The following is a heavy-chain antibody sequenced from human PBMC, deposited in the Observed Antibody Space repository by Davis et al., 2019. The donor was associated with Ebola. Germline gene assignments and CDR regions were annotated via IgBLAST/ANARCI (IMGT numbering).Heavy chain of an antibody. D-gene: IGHD2-2*01. J-gene: IGHJ6*02. Sequence: ASVKVSCKASGYTFTSYGISWVRQAPGQGLEWMGWISAYNGNTNYAQKLQGRVTMTTDTSTSTAYMELRSLRSDDTAVYYCAASSSSSSGFYGMDVWGQGTTVTVSS. CDR3: AASSSSSSGFYGMDV. CDR1: GYTFTSYG. CDR2: ISAYNGNT. V-gene: IGHV1-18*04.